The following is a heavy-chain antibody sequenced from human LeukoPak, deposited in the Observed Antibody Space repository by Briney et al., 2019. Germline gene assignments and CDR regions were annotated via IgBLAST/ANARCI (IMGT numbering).Heavy chain of an antibody. CDR1: GYTFTSYG. Sequence: ASVKVSCKASGYTFTSYGISWVRQAPGQGLEWMGWISAYNGNTNYAQKLQGRVTMTTDTSTSTAYMELRSLRSDDTAVYYCARDRGAYCGSTSCSDYWGQGTLVTVSS. CDR2: ISAYNGNT. J-gene: IGHJ4*02. CDR3: ARDRGAYCGSTSCSDY. D-gene: IGHD2-2*01. V-gene: IGHV1-18*01.